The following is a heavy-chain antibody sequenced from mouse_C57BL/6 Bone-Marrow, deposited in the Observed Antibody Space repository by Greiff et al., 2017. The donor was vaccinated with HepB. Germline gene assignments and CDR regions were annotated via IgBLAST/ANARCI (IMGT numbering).Heavy chain of an antibody. Sequence: EVQGVESGGGLVKPGGSLKLSCAASGFTFSSYAMSWVRQTPEKRLEWVATISDGGSYTYYPDNVKGRFTISRDNAKNNLYLQMSHLKSEDTAMYYCARESTVVASRDYDFDYWGQGTTLTVSS. CDR3: ARESTVVASRDYDFDY. J-gene: IGHJ2*01. V-gene: IGHV5-4*01. CDR1: GFTFSSYA. D-gene: IGHD1-1*01. CDR2: ISDGGSYT.